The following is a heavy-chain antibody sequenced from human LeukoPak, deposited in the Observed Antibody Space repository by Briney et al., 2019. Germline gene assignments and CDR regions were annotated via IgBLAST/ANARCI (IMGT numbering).Heavy chain of an antibody. CDR1: GGTFSSYA. J-gene: IGHJ4*02. D-gene: IGHD3-22*01. Sequence: GASVKVSCKASGGTFSSYAISWVRQAPGQGLEWMGGIIPIFGTANYAQKFQGRVTITADESTSTAYTELSSLRSEDTAVYYCARDRYDSSGYYVDYWGQGTLVTVSS. V-gene: IGHV1-69*01. CDR3: ARDRYDSSGYYVDY. CDR2: IIPIFGTA.